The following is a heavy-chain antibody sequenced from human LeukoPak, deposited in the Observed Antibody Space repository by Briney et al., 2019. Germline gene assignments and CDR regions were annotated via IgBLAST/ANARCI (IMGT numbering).Heavy chain of an antibody. D-gene: IGHD4-17*01. CDR3: AKDQGGSDYGDYPWFDP. V-gene: IGHV3-23*01. Sequence: GGSLRLSCAASGFTFSSYAMSWVRQAPGKGLEWVSAISGSGGSTYYADSVKGRFTISRDNSKNTLYLQMNSLRAEDTAVYYCAKDQGGSDYGDYPWFDPWGQGTLVTVSS. J-gene: IGHJ5*02. CDR2: ISGSGGST. CDR1: GFTFSSYA.